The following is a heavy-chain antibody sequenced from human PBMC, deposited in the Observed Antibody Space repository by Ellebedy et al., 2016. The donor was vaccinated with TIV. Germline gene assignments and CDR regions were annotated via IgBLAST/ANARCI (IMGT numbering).Heavy chain of an antibody. CDR1: GFTFSSYG. CDR3: ARDRVHYAHFDY. D-gene: IGHD4-17*01. J-gene: IGHJ4*02. V-gene: IGHV3-30*03. Sequence: GGSLRLSXVASGFTFSSYGMHWVRQAPKKGLEWVAVISYDGSNTYYADSLKGRFAISRDNSRNTLYLQMNTLRAEDTAVYYCARDRVHYAHFDYWGQGTLATVSS. CDR2: ISYDGSNT.